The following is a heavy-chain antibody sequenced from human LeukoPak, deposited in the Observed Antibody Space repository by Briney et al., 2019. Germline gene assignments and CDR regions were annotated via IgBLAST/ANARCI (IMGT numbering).Heavy chain of an antibody. CDR2: IWYDGSNK. D-gene: IGHD6-13*01. J-gene: IGHJ6*02. V-gene: IGHV3-33*01. CDR3: ARARVQQQYYYGMDV. Sequence: QAGGSLRLSCAASGFTFSSYGMHWVRQAPGKGLEWVAVIWYDGSNKYYADSVKGRFTISRDNSKNTLYLQMNSLRAEDTAVYYCARARVQQQYYYGMDVWGQGTTVTVSS. CDR1: GFTFSSYG.